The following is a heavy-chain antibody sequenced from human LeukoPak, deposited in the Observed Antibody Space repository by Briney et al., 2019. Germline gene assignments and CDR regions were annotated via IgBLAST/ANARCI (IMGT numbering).Heavy chain of an antibody. V-gene: IGHV3-30*18. D-gene: IGHD3-22*01. J-gene: IGHJ4*02. CDR3: AKDREYYYDSSGFDY. CDR1: GFTFSSYA. CDR2: ISYDGSNK. Sequence: GGSLRLSCAASGFTFSSYAMTWVRQAPGKGLEWAAVISYDGSNKYYADSVKGRFTISRDNSKNTLYLQMNSLRAEDTAVYYCAKDREYYYDSSGFDYWGQGTLVTVSS.